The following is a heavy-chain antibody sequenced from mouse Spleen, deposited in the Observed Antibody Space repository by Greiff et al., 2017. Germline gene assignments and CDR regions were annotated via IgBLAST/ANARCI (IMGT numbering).Heavy chain of an antibody. D-gene: IGHD4-1*02. J-gene: IGHJ2*01. Sequence: EVKLQESGGDLVKPGGSLKLSCAASGFTFSSYGMSWVRQTPDKRLEWVATISSGGSYTYYPDSVKGRFTISRDNAKNTLYLQMSSLKSEDTAMYYCARPQLGGYFDYWGQGTTLAVSS. CDR1: GFTFSSYG. CDR3: ARPQLGGYFDY. CDR2: ISSGGSYT. V-gene: IGHV5-6*01.